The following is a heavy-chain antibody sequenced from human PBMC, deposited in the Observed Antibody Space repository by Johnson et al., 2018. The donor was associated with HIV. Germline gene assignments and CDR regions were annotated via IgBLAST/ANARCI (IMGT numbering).Heavy chain of an antibody. Sequence: VQLVESGGGLVQPGRSLRLSCAASGFTFDDYAMHWVRQAPGKGLEWVSGISWNTGSLGYAYSVRGRLTISRDNARNSLYLQMNSLRADETAVYYCARDSYSGGGSYSWGQGTMVTVSS. D-gene: IGHD1-26*01. V-gene: IGHV3-9*01. CDR2: ISWNTGSL. J-gene: IGHJ3*01. CDR3: ARDSYSGGGSYS. CDR1: GFTFDDYA.